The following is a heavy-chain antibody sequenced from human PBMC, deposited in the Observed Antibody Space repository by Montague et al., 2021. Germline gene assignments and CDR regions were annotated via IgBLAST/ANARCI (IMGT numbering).Heavy chain of an antibody. D-gene: IGHD3-10*01. CDR3: ARGPRGYGSGSRFDP. V-gene: IGHV4-34*01. CDR2: IDHKETV. J-gene: IGHJ5*02. Sequence: SETPSLTCAMYGGTFTGYYWCWIRQSPGKGLEWIGEIDHKETVTLNPSLKSRVIISLDTSKNHFSPNMTSVTAADTATYYCARGPRGYGSGSRFDPWGQGTLIVVSS. CDR1: GGTFTGYY.